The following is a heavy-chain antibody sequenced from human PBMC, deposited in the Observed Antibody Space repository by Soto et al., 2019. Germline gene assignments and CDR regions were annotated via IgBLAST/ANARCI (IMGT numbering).Heavy chain of an antibody. V-gene: IGHV3-30-3*01. CDR2: ISYDGSNK. D-gene: IGHD6-19*01. CDR3: ARASHPETVGTESSGWYYGMDV. Sequence: QVQLVESGGGVVQPGRSLRLSCAASGFTFSSYAMHWVRQAPGKGLEWVAVISYDGSNKYYADSVKGRFTISRDNSKNTLYLQMNSLRAEDTAVYYCARASHPETVGTESSGWYYGMDVWGQGTTVTVSS. CDR1: GFTFSSYA. J-gene: IGHJ6*02.